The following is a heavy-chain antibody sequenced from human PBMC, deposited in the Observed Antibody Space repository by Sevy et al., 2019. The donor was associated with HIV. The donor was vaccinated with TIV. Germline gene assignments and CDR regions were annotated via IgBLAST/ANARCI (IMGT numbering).Heavy chain of an antibody. J-gene: IGHJ4*02. CDR3: GKVSIFGVGGFYDY. CDR2: ISGSGTST. CDR1: GFTFTDHW. D-gene: IGHD3-3*01. Sequence: GGSLRLSCVASGFTFTDHWMTWLRQAPGKGLEWVSGISGSGTSTYYTDSVKGRFTISRDNSKNTVYLQMNNLRAEDTAVYYCGKVSIFGVGGFYDYWGQGTLVTVSS. V-gene: IGHV3-23*01.